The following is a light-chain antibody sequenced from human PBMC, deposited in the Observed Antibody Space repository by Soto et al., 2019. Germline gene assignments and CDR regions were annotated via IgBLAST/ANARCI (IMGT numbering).Light chain of an antibody. CDR1: SSDIGGYIY. V-gene: IGLV2-14*01. CDR3: SSFSSSTTLYV. J-gene: IGLJ1*01. Sequence: QSVLTQPASVSGSPGQSITISCTGTSSDIGGYIYVSWYQQHPGKAPKLMIYEGSKRPSGVSNRFSGSKSGNTASLTISGLQAEDEADYYCSSFSSSTTLYVFXTGTKVTVL. CDR2: EGS.